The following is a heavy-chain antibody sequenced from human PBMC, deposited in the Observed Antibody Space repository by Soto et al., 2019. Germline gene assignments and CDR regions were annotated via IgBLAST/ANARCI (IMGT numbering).Heavy chain of an antibody. D-gene: IGHD3-3*01. V-gene: IGHV3-23*01. CDR1: GFTFSSYV. CDR3: AKDSGLGITIFGVVIGRFDP. CDR2: ISGSGGST. J-gene: IGHJ5*02. Sequence: VQLLESGGGLVQPGGSLRLSCAASGFTFSSYVMSWVRQAPGKGLEWVSAISGSGGSTYYADSVKGRFTISRDNSKNTLYLQMNSLRAEDTAVYYCAKDSGLGITIFGVVIGRFDPWGQGTLVTVSS.